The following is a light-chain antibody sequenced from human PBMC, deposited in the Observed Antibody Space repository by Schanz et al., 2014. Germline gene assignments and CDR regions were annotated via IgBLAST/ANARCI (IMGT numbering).Light chain of an antibody. V-gene: IGLV2-14*01. CDR1: SSDVGGYNY. J-gene: IGLJ3*02. CDR2: DVS. Sequence: QSALTQPASVSGSPGQSITISCTGTSSDVGGYNYVSWYQQHPGKAPKLMIYDVSNRPSGVSNRFSGSKSGNMASLTISGLQAEDEADYYCCSYAGTSTWVFGGGTKLPS. CDR3: CSYAGTSTWV.